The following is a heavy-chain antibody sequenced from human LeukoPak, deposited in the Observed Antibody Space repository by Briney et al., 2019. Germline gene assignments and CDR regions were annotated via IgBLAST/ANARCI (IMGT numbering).Heavy chain of an antibody. D-gene: IGHD2-15*01. Sequence: GGSLRLSCAASGFTFTSYAMSWVRQAPGKGLEWVSAINGRDGSTYYADSVKGRFTIPSDNSKNTLYLQMNSLRAEDTAFYYCAKVAVDVVVVAARYFDFWGQGTLVTVSS. CDR2: INGRDGST. V-gene: IGHV3-23*01. J-gene: IGHJ4*02. CDR3: AKVAVDVVVVAARYFDF. CDR1: GFTFTSYA.